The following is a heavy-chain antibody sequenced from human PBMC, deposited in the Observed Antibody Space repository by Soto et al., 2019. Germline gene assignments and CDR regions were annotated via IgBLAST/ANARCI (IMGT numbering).Heavy chain of an antibody. CDR2: IRSKKYGGAT. CDR1: GFTFGDYA. D-gene: IGHD3-10*01. Sequence: SLRLSCTASGFTFGDYALNWLRQVPGKGLEWVGLIRSKKYGGATEYGASVRGRFTISRDDSQSIAFLQMNDLNIEDTGVYYCSRSPRGRDYYYYGMDVWGQGTTVTVSS. J-gene: IGHJ6*02. CDR3: SRSPRGRDYYYYGMDV. V-gene: IGHV3-49*03.